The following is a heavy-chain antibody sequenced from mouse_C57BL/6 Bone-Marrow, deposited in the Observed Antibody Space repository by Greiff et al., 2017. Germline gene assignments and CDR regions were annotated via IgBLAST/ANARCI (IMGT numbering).Heavy chain of an antibody. CDR2: INPYNGGT. J-gene: IGHJ2*01. D-gene: IGHD2-4*01. CDR3: ARRDIYYDDDGD. CDR1: GYTFTDYY. V-gene: IGHV1-19*01. Sequence: VQLQQSGPVLVKPGASVKMSCKASGYTFTDYYMNWVKQSHGKSLEWIGVINPYNGGTSYNQKFKGKATLTVDKSSSTAYMELNSLTSEDSAVYCCARRDIYYDDDGDWGQGTTLTVSS.